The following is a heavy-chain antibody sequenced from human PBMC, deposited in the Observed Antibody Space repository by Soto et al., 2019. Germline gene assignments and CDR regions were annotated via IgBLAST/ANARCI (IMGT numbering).Heavy chain of an antibody. Sequence: SETLSLTCAFSCGSIISGGYSWSWIRQPPGKGLEWIGYIYHSGSTYYNPSLKSRVTISVDRSKNQFSLKLSSVTAADTAVYYCARLGYCSGGSCYYWFDPWGQGTLVTVSS. CDR2: IYHSGST. D-gene: IGHD2-15*01. CDR1: CGSIISGGYS. V-gene: IGHV4-30-2*01. CDR3: ARLGYCSGGSCYYWFDP. J-gene: IGHJ5*02.